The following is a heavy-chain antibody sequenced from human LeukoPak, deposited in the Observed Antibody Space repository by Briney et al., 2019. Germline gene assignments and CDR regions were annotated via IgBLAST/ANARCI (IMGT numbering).Heavy chain of an antibody. CDR2: IHYSGST. CDR3: AHSGKYYDSDY. Sequence: SETLSLTCTVSGGSISSSTYYWGWIRQPPGKGLEWIGSIHYSGSTYYSPSLKSRVTISEDTSKNQFSLKLTSVTAADTAVYFCAHSGKYYDSDYWGQGTLVTVSS. CDR1: GGSISSSTYY. J-gene: IGHJ4*02. V-gene: IGHV4-39*01. D-gene: IGHD1-26*01.